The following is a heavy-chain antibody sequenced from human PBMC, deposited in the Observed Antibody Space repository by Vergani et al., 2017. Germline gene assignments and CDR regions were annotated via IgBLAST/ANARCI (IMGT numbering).Heavy chain of an antibody. D-gene: IGHD6-6*01. CDR3: ARYHDMAARQFDP. V-gene: IGHV4-39*01. CDR1: GGSISSSSYY. Sequence: QLQLQESGPGLVKPSETLSLTCTVSGGSISSSSYYWGWIRQPPGKGLEWIGSIYYSGSTYYNPSLKSRVTISVDTSNNQFSLKLSSVTAADTAVYYWARYHDMAARQFDPWGQGTLVTVSS. CDR2: IYYSGST. J-gene: IGHJ5*02.